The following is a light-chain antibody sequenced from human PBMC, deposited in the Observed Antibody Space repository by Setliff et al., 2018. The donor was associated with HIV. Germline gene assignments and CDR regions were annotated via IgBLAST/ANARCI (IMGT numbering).Light chain of an antibody. Sequence: QSALTQPASVSGSPGQSITISCTGISSDVGGYYSVSWYQQHPGKAPKLMIYDVINRPSGVSNRFSSSRSGNTASLTISGLQVEDEADYYCSSYTTSSTLYVFGPGTKVTVL. CDR1: SSDVGGYYS. V-gene: IGLV2-14*03. J-gene: IGLJ1*01. CDR2: DVI. CDR3: SSYTTSSTLYV.